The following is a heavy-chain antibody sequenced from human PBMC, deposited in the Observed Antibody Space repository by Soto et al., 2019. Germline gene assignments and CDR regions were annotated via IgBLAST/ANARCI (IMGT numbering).Heavy chain of an antibody. CDR2: IIPIFGTA. V-gene: IGHV1-69*13. Sequence: SVKVSCKASGGTFSSYAISWVRQAPGQGLEWMGGIIPIFGTANYAQKFQGRVTITADESTSTAYMELSSLRSEDMVVYSCVRDRAAARVDYWGQGTLVTGSS. J-gene: IGHJ4*02. CDR1: GGTFSSYA. CDR3: VRDRAAARVDY. D-gene: IGHD6-6*01.